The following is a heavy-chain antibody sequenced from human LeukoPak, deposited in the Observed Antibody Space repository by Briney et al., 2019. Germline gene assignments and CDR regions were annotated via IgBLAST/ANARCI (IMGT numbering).Heavy chain of an antibody. Sequence: GGSLRLSCAASGFTFSSYSMNWVRQAPGKGLEWVANIKQDGSEKYYVDSVKGRFTISRDNAKNSLYLQMNSLRAEDTAVYYCARTPPSYSSSWYRVGPWFDPWGQGTLVTVSS. V-gene: IGHV3-7*03. D-gene: IGHD6-13*01. CDR1: GFTFSSYS. CDR2: IKQDGSEK. CDR3: ARTPPSYSSSWYRVGPWFDP. J-gene: IGHJ5*02.